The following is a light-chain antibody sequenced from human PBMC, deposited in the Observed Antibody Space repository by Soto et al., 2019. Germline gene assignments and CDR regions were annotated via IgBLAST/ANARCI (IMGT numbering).Light chain of an antibody. CDR2: DAS. CDR1: QDIGNF. Sequence: DIQMTQSLPTLSASVGDRVTITCQASQDIGNFLSWYQQKPGKVPKLLIFDASNLETGVPSSFSGSGSGTDFTFTISSLQPEDIATYYCQQYDNLPLTFGGGTKVEIK. V-gene: IGKV1-33*01. CDR3: QQYDNLPLT. J-gene: IGKJ4*01.